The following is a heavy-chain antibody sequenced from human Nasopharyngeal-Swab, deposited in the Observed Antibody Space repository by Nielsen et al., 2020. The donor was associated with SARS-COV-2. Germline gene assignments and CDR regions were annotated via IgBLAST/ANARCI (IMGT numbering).Heavy chain of an antibody. J-gene: IGHJ6*02. Sequence: ASVKVSCKASGYTFTSYAMNWVRQAPGQGLEWMGWINTNTGNPTYAQGFTGRFVFSLDTSASTAYLQISSLKAEDTAVYYCARARGQPHNYYYYGMDVWGQGTTVTVSS. CDR3: ARARGQPHNYYYYGMDV. CDR1: GYTFTSYA. CDR2: INTNTGNP. V-gene: IGHV7-4-1*02.